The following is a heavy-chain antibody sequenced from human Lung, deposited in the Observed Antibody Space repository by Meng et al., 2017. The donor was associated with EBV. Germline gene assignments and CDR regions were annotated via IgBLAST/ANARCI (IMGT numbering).Heavy chain of an antibody. V-gene: IGHV1-69*08. CDR1: GGTFSSYT. CDR2: IIPILGIA. Sequence: QVQLVQSGVEGKKPGSSVKVSCKASGGTFSSYTISWVRQAPGQGLEWMGRIIPILGIANYAQKFQGRVTITADKSTSTAYMELSSLRSEDTAVYYCAREDSSGYSYYFDYWGQGTLVTVSS. CDR3: AREDSSGYSYYFDY. D-gene: IGHD3-22*01. J-gene: IGHJ4*02.